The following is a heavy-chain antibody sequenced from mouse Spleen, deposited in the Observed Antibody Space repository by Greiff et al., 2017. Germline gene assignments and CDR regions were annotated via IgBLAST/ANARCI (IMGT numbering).Heavy chain of an antibody. CDR1: GYTFTSYW. CDR2: INPSNGGT. D-gene: IGHD1-2*01. CDR3: ARSDYYGYWFAY. V-gene: IGHV1-53*01. Sequence: VQLQQSGTELVKPGASVKLSCKASGYTFTSYWMHWVKQRPGQGLEWIGNINPSNGGTNYNEKFKSKATLTVDKSSSTAYMQLSSLTSEDSAVYYCARSDYYGYWFAYWGQGTLVTVSA. J-gene: IGHJ3*01.